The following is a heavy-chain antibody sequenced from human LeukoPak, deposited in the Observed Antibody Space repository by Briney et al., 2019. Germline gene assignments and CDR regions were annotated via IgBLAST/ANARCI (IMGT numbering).Heavy chain of an antibody. Sequence: GGSLRLSCAASGFTVSSNYMSWVRQAPGKGLEWVSAIGTAGDTYYPGSVKGRFTISRENAKNSSYLQMNSLRAGDTAVYYCARAIPGRSYYYYYYGMDVWGQGTTVTVSS. D-gene: IGHD3-10*01. CDR1: GFTVSSNY. CDR3: ARAIPGRSYYYYYYGMDV. V-gene: IGHV3-13*01. CDR2: IGTAGDT. J-gene: IGHJ6*02.